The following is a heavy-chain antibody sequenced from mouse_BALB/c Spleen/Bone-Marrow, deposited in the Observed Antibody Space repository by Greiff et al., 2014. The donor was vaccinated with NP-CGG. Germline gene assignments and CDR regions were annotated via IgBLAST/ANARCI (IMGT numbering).Heavy chain of an antibody. V-gene: IGHV1S81*02. D-gene: IGHD1-1*01. Sequence: QVQLQQPGAELVKPGASVKLSCKASGYTFSSYYMYWVKQRPGQGLEWIGEINPSNGGTKFNGKFKSKATLTVDKSSSTAYMQLSSLTSEDSAVYYCTRSNYGYWYFDVWGAGTTVTVSS. CDR1: GYTFSSYY. J-gene: IGHJ1*01. CDR3: TRSNYGYWYFDV. CDR2: INPSNGGT.